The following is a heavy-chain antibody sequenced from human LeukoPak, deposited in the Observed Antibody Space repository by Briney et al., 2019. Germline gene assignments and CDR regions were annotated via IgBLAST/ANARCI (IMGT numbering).Heavy chain of an antibody. J-gene: IGHJ3*02. Sequence: ASVKVSCKVSGYTLTELSMHWVRQAPGKGLEWMGGFDPEDGETIYAQKFQGRVTMTEDTSTDTAYMELSSLRSEDTAVYYCATANIVAESMDAFDTWGQGTMVTVSS. CDR3: ATANIVAESMDAFDT. V-gene: IGHV1-24*01. CDR2: FDPEDGET. CDR1: GYTLTELS. D-gene: IGHD5-12*01.